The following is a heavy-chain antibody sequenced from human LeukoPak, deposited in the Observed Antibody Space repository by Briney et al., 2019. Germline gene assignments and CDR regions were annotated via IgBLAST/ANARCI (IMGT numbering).Heavy chain of an antibody. CDR1: GGSFSGYY. D-gene: IGHD3-10*01. V-gene: IGHV4-34*01. J-gene: IGHJ5*02. CDR3: ARHRYGSGRANWFDP. Sequence: PSETLSLTCAVYGGSFSGYYWSWIRQPPGKGLEWIGEINHSGSTNYNPSFKSRFTISVDTSKNQFSLKLSSVTAADTSVYYCARHRYGSGRANWFDPWGQGTLVTVSS. CDR2: INHSGST.